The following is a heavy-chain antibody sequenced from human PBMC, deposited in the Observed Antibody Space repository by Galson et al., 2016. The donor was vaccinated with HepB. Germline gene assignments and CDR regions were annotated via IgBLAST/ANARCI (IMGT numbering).Heavy chain of an antibody. D-gene: IGHD2-15*01. J-gene: IGHJ4*02. CDR1: GFTFSTYA. Sequence: SLRLSCAGSGFTFSTYAMSWVRQAPGKGLEWVSLISGSGGNTHHADSVKGRFTISRDNSKSTHYLQMNSLRVEDTAVYYCAMIALGYCYGSTCQAHWGQGTLVTVSS. CDR3: AMIALGYCYGSTCQAH. V-gene: IGHV3-23*01. CDR2: ISGSGGNT.